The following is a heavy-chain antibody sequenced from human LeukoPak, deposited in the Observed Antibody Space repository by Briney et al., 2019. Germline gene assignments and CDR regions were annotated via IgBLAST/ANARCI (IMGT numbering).Heavy chain of an antibody. J-gene: IGHJ4*02. Sequence: PGGSLRLSCAASGFTPSSYNMNWVRQAPGKGLEWVSYISSRSTTIYYADSVKGRFTISRDNAKNSLYLQMNSLRDEDTAVYYCTRAVMSSSWPHFDYWGQGTLVTVSS. CDR1: GFTPSSYN. V-gene: IGHV3-48*02. CDR3: TRAVMSSSWPHFDY. CDR2: ISSRSTTI. D-gene: IGHD6-13*01.